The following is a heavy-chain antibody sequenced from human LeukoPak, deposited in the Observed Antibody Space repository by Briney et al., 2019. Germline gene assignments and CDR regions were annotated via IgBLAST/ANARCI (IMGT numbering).Heavy chain of an antibody. V-gene: IGHV1-46*01. CDR2: INPGGDYT. D-gene: IGHD6-6*01. CDR3: AREGSRSSLGGYGY. J-gene: IGHJ4*02. Sequence: GASVKVSCKASGYSFRSYYIHWVRQAPGQGLEWMGLINPGGDYTKYAQTFQGRVTMTRDTSTNTVYMHLSSLRSEDTAIYYCAREGSRSSLGGYGYWGQGTLVTVSS. CDR1: GYSFRSYY.